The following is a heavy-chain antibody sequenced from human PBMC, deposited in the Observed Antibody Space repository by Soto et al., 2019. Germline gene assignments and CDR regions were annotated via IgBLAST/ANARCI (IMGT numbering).Heavy chain of an antibody. CDR3: AAGPNCDFWNPDAFDI. CDR1: GFTFTSSA. CDR2: IVVGSGNT. J-gene: IGHJ3*02. Sequence: SVKVSCKASGFTFTSSAVQWVRQARGQRLEWIGWIVVGSGNTNYAQKFQERVTITRDMSTSTAYMELSSLRSEDTAVYYCAAGPNCDFWNPDAFDIWGQGTMGTVS. V-gene: IGHV1-58*01. D-gene: IGHD3-3*01.